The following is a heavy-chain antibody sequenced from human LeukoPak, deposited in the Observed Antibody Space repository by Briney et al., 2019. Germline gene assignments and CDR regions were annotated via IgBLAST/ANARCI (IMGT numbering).Heavy chain of an antibody. CDR3: ARNNYGFFDY. Sequence: GGSLRLSCAASGFTFSDHYMEWVRQAPGKGLEWVGRTRNKANSYTTEYAASVKGRFTISRDESKNSLFLQMNSLKTEDTAVYHCARNNYGFFDYWGQGTLVTVSS. J-gene: IGHJ4*02. CDR2: TRNKANSYTT. V-gene: IGHV3-72*01. CDR1: GFTFSDHY. D-gene: IGHD4-11*01.